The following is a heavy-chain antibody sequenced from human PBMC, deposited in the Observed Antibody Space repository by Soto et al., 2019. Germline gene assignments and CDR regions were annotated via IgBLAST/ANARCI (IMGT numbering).Heavy chain of an antibody. V-gene: IGHV4-59*02. CDR3: ARDRGVIRNYYYYYSMDV. CDR2: INYSGST. D-gene: IGHD2-21*01. CDR1: VVSVISYY. J-gene: IGHJ6*03. Sequence: SETRSVTCAVYVVSVISYYWSGILQPPGKGLEWIGYINYSGSTNYNPSLKSRVTISVDTSKNQFSLKLSSVTAADTAVYYCARDRGVIRNYYYYYSMDVWGKGTTVTVSS.